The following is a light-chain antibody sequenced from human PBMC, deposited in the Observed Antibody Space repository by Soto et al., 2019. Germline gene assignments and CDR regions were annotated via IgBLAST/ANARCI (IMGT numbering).Light chain of an antibody. V-gene: IGLV2-8*01. CDR3: SSYAGSNNWV. CDR1: SSDVGGYNY. CDR2: EVS. Sequence: ALTQPPSASGSPGQSVTISCTGTSSDVGGYNYVSWYQQHPGKAPKLMIYEVSKRPSGVPDRFSGSKSGNTASLTVSGLQAEDEADYYCSSYAGSNNWVFGGGTKVTVL. J-gene: IGLJ3*02.